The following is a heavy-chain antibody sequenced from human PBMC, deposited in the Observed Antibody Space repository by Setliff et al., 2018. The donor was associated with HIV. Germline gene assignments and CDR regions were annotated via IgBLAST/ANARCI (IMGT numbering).Heavy chain of an antibody. CDR2: ISAGSYTT. Sequence: GGSLRLSCAASGYTFNNYAMTWVRQAPGKGLEWVSGISAGSYTTYYADSVKGRFTISRDNSKNTLYLQMSSLKTEDTAVYYCTTDLGTRYDTPVYWGQGTLVTVSS. J-gene: IGHJ4*02. V-gene: IGHV3-23*01. CDR1: GYTFNNYA. CDR3: TTDLGTRYDTPVY. D-gene: IGHD5-12*01.